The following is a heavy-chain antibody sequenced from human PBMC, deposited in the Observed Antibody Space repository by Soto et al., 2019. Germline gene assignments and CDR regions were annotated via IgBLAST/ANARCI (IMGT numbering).Heavy chain of an antibody. CDR1: GGSISSYY. J-gene: IGHJ4*02. D-gene: IGHD6-13*01. V-gene: IGHV4-59*04. Sequence: SETLSLTCTVSGGSISSYYWSWTRQPPGKGLEWIGYIYYSGSTYYNPSLKSRVTISVYTSKNQFSLKLSSVTAADTAVYYCARLAAAGFYYFDYWGQGTLVTVSS. CDR3: ARLAAAGFYYFDY. CDR2: IYYSGST.